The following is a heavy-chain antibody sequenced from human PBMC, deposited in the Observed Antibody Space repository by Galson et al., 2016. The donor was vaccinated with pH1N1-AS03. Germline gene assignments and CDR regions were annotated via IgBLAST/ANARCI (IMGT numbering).Heavy chain of an antibody. D-gene: IGHD5/OR15-5a*01. CDR1: GYSFTNYW. J-gene: IGHJ6*04. CDR2: IYPGDSYT. CDR3: ARHRLSGTHSFSTRGIDV. V-gene: IGHV5-51*01. Sequence: QSGAEVTKPGESLKISCKGSGYSFTNYWIGWVRQMPGKGLEWMGIIYPGDSYTRYSPSFQGQVTISSDKSITTAYLQWSNLKASDTAMYYCARHRLSGTHSFSTRGIDVWGKGTTVTVSS.